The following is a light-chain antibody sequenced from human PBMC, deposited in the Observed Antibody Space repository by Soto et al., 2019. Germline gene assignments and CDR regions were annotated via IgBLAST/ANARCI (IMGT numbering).Light chain of an antibody. CDR3: CSYAGSSIHVV. CDR2: EGS. J-gene: IGLJ2*01. Sequence: QSALTQPASVSGSPGQSITISCTGTSSDVGSYNLVSWYQQHPGKAPKLMIYEGSKLPSGVSNRFSGSKSGNTASLTISGLQAEDEADYYCCSYAGSSIHVVFGGGTQLTVL. CDR1: SSDVGSYNL. V-gene: IGLV2-23*01.